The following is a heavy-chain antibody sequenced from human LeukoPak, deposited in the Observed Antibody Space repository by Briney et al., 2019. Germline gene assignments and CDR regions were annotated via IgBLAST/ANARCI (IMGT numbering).Heavy chain of an antibody. CDR2: VSFDGDNK. CDR3: ARVVSSSDLLDY. D-gene: IGHD6-19*01. CDR1: GFTFSSYA. Sequence: GGSLRLSCAASGFTFSSYAMHWVRQAPGKGLEWVAVVSFDGDNKYYADSVKDRFTISRDNSQNTLYLQLNSLRAEDTAVYYCARVVSSSDLLDYWGQGTLVTVSS. V-gene: IGHV3-30-3*01. J-gene: IGHJ4*02.